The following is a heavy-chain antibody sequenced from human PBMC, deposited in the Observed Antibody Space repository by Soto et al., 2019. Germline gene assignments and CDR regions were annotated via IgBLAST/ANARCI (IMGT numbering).Heavy chain of an antibody. J-gene: IGHJ3*02. D-gene: IGHD6-13*01. CDR1: GYTFTSYD. V-gene: IGHV1-8*01. CDR3: AVSGAAGSAFDI. CDR2: MNPNSGNT. Sequence: VSVKVSCKASGYTFTSYDISWVRQATGQGLEWMGWMNPNSGNTGYAQKFQGRVTMTRNTSISTAYLQCSSLKASDTAMYYCAVSGAAGSAFDIWGQGTMVTVSS.